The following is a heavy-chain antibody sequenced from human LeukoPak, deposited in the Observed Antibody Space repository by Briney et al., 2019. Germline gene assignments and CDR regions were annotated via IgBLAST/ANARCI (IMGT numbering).Heavy chain of an antibody. CDR1: GFTFSRYG. J-gene: IGHJ3*02. Sequence: PGGSLRLSCGTSGFTFSRYGMHWVRQAPGKGLEWVAFIRYDGSNRYYADSVKGRFTISRDNSKNTLYLQMNSLRAEDTAVYYCAKASIVVVTAVAFDIWGQGTMVTVSS. V-gene: IGHV3-30*02. D-gene: IGHD2-21*02. CDR2: IRYDGSNR. CDR3: AKASIVVVTAVAFDI.